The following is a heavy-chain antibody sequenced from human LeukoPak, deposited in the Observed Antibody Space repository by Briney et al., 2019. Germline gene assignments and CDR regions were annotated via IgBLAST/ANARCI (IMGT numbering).Heavy chain of an antibody. J-gene: IGHJ4*02. CDR2: ISSSSYI. D-gene: IGHD5-18*01. V-gene: IGHV3-21*01. CDR3: ARDFSSAMVLSNFDY. Sequence: GGSLRLSCAASGVTFSSYSMNWVRQAPGKGLEWVSSISSSSYIYYADSVKGRFTISRDNAKNSLYLQMSSLRAEDTAVYYCARDFSSAMVLSNFDYWGQGTLVTVSS. CDR1: GVTFSSYS.